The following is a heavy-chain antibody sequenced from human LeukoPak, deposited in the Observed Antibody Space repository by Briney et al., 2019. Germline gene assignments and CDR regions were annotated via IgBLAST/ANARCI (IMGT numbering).Heavy chain of an antibody. CDR1: GFTFSSYA. D-gene: IGHD3-3*01. J-gene: IGHJ3*02. CDR2: ISYDGSNK. Sequence: PGGSLRLSCAASGFTFSSYAMHWVRQAPGKGLEWVAVISYDGSNKYYADSVKGRFTISRDNSKNTLYLQMNSLRAEDTAVYYCAKTIFGVVRDAFDIWGQGTMVTVSS. CDR3: AKTIFGVVRDAFDI. V-gene: IGHV3-30-3*02.